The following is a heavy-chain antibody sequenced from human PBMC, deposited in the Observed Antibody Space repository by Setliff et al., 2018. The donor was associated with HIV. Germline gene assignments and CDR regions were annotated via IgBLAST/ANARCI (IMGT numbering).Heavy chain of an antibody. CDR2: IYYTGST. J-gene: IGHJ3*02. D-gene: IGHD3-10*01. V-gene: IGHV4-59*01. Sequence: SETLSLTCTVSSGSISTYYWTWIRQPPGKGLEYIGYIYYTGSTDYNPSLNGRGTISIDMSKSQFSLKLNSVTAADTAVYYFASAPTHYFGNNKSSWPDAFDIWGLGTMVTVS. CDR3: ASAPTHYFGNNKSSWPDAFDI. CDR1: SGSISTYY.